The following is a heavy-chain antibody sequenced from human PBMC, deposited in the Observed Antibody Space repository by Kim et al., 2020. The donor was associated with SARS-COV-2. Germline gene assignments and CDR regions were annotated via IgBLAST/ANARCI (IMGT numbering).Heavy chain of an antibody. J-gene: IGHJ4*02. D-gene: IGHD3-16*01. V-gene: IGHV3-33*01. CDR1: GFTFSSYG. CDR3: ARVRPEVWAPDY. CDR2: IWYDGSNK. Sequence: GGSLRLSCAASGFTFSSYGMHWVRQAPGKGLEWVAVIWYDGSNKYYADSVKGRFTISRDNSKNTLYLQMNSLRAEDTAVYYCARVRPEVWAPDYWGQGTLVTVSS.